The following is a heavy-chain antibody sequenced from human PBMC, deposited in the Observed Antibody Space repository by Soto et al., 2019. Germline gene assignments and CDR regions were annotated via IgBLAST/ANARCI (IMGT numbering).Heavy chain of an antibody. CDR1: GFTFSSYG. D-gene: IGHD3-22*01. V-gene: IGHV3-33*01. Sequence: QVQLVESGGGVVQPGRSLRLSCAASGFTFSSYGMHWVRQAPGKGLEWVAVIWYDGSNKYYADSMKGRFTISRDNSKKTLYLQVNSLRAEDTAVYFCAIEDYDSSGYYYVEYWGQGTLVTVSS. CDR2: IWYDGSNK. CDR3: AIEDYDSSGYYYVEY. J-gene: IGHJ4*02.